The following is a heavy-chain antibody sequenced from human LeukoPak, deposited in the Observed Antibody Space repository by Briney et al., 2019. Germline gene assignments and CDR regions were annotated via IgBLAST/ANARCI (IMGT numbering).Heavy chain of an antibody. D-gene: IGHD3-10*01. V-gene: IGHV4-4*02. Sequence: SETLSLTCAVSGGSISSSNWWSWVRQPPGKGLEWIGEIYHSGSTNYNPSLKSRVTISVDKSKNQFSLKLSSVTAADTAVYYCARGPLWFGELLYGAYFDYWGQGTPVTVSS. J-gene: IGHJ4*02. CDR2: IYHSGST. CDR3: ARGPLWFGELLYGAYFDY. CDR1: GGSISSSNW.